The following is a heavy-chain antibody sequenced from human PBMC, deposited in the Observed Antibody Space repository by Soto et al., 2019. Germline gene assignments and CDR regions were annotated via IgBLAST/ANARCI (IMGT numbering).Heavy chain of an antibody. CDR1: GFTFDDNA. Sequence: EVQLVESGGGLVQPGRSLRLSCAASGFTFDDNAMHWVRQSPGKGLEWVSGISWNSGTIAYADSVKGRFTISRDNAKNSLYLQMNSLGAEDTALYYCARDRYFTTAAGGGIDDWGQGTLVTVSS. CDR2: ISWNSGTI. D-gene: IGHD6-25*01. CDR3: ARDRYFTTAAGGGIDD. V-gene: IGHV3-9*01. J-gene: IGHJ4*02.